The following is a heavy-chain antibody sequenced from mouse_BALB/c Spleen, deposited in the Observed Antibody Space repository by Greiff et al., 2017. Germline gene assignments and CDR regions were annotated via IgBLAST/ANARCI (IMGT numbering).Heavy chain of an antibody. D-gene: IGHD1-1*01. CDR1: GYAFTSYN. J-gene: IGHJ2*01. V-gene: IGHV1S135*01. CDR3: ARDYYYGGRGY. Sequence: VQLKESGPELVKPGASVKVSCKASGYAFTSYNMYWVKQSPGKGLEWIGYIDPYNGGTSYNQKFKGKATLTVDKSSSTAYMKLSSLTSEDSAVYYCARDYYYGGRGYWGQGTTLTVSS. CDR2: IDPYNGGT.